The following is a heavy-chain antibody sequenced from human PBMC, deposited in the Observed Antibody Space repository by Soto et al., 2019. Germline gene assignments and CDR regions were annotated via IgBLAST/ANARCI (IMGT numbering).Heavy chain of an antibody. CDR2: LWYDGSNK. J-gene: IGHJ4*02. D-gene: IGHD6-19*01. CDR3: ARVGSGWYGDY. Sequence: QVQLVESGGGVVQPGRSLRLSCAASGFTFSSYGMHWVRQAPGKGLEWVAVLWYDGSNKYYADSVKGRFTISSDNSKNALYLQMNSLRAEDTAVYYCARVGSGWYGDYWGQGTLVTVSS. CDR1: GFTFSSYG. V-gene: IGHV3-33*01.